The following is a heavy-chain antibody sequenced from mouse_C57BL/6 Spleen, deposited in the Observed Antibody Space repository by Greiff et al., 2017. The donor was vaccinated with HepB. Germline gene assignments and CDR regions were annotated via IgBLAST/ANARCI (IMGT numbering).Heavy chain of an antibody. Sequence: VQLQESGPELVKPGASVKISCKASGYAFSSSWMNWVKQRPGKGLEWIGRIYPGDGDTNYNGKFKGKATLTADKSSSTAYMQLSSLTSEDSAVYVCARGATTVVARNFDYWGQGTTLTVSS. CDR1: GYAFSSSW. CDR2: IYPGDGDT. CDR3: ARGATTVVARNFDY. D-gene: IGHD1-1*01. J-gene: IGHJ2*01. V-gene: IGHV1-82*01.